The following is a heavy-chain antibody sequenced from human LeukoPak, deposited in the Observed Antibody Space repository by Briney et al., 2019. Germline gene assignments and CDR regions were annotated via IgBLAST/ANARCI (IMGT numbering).Heavy chain of an antibody. V-gene: IGHV3-33*03. CDR2: IWYDGSSK. Sequence: GGSLRLSCAASGFTFSSYAMHWVRQAPGKGLEWAAVIWYDGSSKYYADSVKGRFTISRDNSKNTLYLQMNSLRAEDTAVYYCARTTSPVAGSSWYYYYGMDVWGQGTTVTVSS. J-gene: IGHJ6*02. D-gene: IGHD6-19*01. CDR1: GFTFSSYA. CDR3: ARTTSPVAGSSWYYYYGMDV.